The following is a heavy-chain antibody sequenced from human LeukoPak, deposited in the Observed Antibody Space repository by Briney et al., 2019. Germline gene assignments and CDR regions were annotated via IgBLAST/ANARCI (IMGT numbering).Heavy chain of an antibody. J-gene: IGHJ6*03. CDR2: INHSGST. CDR3: ARLYSSSWYGYYYYYYYMDV. CDR1: GGPFSGYY. V-gene: IGHV4-34*01. Sequence: SETLSLTCAVYGGPFSGYYWSWIRQPPGKGLEWIGEINHSGSTNYNPSLKSRVTISVDTSKNQFSLKLSSVSAADTAVYYCARLYSSSWYGYYYYYYYMDVWGKGTTVTISS. D-gene: IGHD6-13*01.